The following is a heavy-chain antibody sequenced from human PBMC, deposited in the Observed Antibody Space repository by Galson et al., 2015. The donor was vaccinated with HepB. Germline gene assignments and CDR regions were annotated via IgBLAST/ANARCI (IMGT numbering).Heavy chain of an antibody. CDR1: GYTFTNNW. V-gene: IGHV5-10-1*01. J-gene: IGHJ5*01. CDR2: IDPRDSYI. CDR3: ARTSYFGSSRAFDS. D-gene: IGHD6-13*01. Sequence: QSGAEVKKPGESLRISCQGSGYTFTNNWISWVRQMPGKGLEWMGRIDPRDSYIDYSPSFQGHVTLSSDTSISTVYLHWSSLRVSDSAMYYCARTSYFGSSRAFDSWGQGTLVTVSS.